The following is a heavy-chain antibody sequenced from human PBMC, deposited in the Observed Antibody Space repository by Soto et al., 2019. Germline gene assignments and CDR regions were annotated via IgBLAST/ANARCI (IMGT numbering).Heavy chain of an antibody. J-gene: IGHJ4*02. V-gene: IGHV3-23*01. CDR1: GFTFSSYA. CDR3: AESGINYYDSSGYSGYFDY. D-gene: IGHD3-22*01. Sequence: GGSLRLSCAASGFTFSSYAMSWVRQAPGKGLEWVSVISGSGGSTYYADSVKGRFTISRDNSKNTLYLQMNSLRAEDTAVYYCAESGINYYDSSGYSGYFDYWGQGTLVTVSS. CDR2: ISGSGGST.